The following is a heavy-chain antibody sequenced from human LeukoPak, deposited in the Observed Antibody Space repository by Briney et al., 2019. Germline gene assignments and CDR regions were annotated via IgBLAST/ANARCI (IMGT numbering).Heavy chain of an antibody. Sequence: SETLSLTCTVSGGPISSSSYYWGWIRQPPGKGLEWIGSIYYSGSTNYNPSLKSRVTTSVDTSKNQFSLKLSSVTAADTAVYYCAKSYHYDNSGYLPYWGQGTLVTVSS. D-gene: IGHD3-22*01. J-gene: IGHJ4*02. CDR1: GGPISSSSYY. V-gene: IGHV4-39*07. CDR2: IYYSGST. CDR3: AKSYHYDNSGYLPY.